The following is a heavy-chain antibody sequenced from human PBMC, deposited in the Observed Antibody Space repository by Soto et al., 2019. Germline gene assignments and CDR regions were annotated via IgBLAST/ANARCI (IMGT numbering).Heavy chain of an antibody. Sequence: QITLKESGPTLVKPTQTLTLTCTFSGFSLSSTRVAVGWIRQPPGKALEWLALIYWDDDKRYSPFLKSRLTITKDTSKNQVFLTMTNMDPVDTAIYCCAHSVVAGLGYYCDYWGQGTLVTVSS. CDR1: GFSLSSTRVA. CDR2: IYWDDDK. CDR3: AHSVVAGLGYYCDY. D-gene: IGHD6-19*01. J-gene: IGHJ4*02. V-gene: IGHV2-5*02.